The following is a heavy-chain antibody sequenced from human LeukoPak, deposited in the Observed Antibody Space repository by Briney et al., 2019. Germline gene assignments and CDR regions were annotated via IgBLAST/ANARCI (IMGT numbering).Heavy chain of an antibody. CDR2: ISWNSGSI. J-gene: IGHJ4*02. D-gene: IGHD3-3*01. Sequence: GGSLRLSCAASGFTFDDYAMPWVRQAPGKGLEWVSGISWNSGSIGYADSVKGRFTISRDNAKNSLYLQMNSLRAEDTALYYCATAGRDGAPFWSGYSTYYFDYWGQGTLVTVSS. CDR1: GFTFDDYA. CDR3: ATAGRDGAPFWSGYSTYYFDY. V-gene: IGHV3-9*01.